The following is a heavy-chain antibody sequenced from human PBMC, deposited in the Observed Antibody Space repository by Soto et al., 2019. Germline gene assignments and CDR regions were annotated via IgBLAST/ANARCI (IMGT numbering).Heavy chain of an antibody. CDR3: ARGLNGYLHYFDY. J-gene: IGHJ4*02. CDR2: INAGNGNT. D-gene: IGHD5-18*01. V-gene: IGHV1-3*01. Sequence: ASVKVSCKASGYTFTSYAMHWVRQAPGQRLEWMGWINAGNGNTKYSQKFQGRVTITRDTSASTAYMELSSLRTEDTAVYYCARGLNGYLHYFDYWGQGTLVTVSS. CDR1: GYTFTSYA.